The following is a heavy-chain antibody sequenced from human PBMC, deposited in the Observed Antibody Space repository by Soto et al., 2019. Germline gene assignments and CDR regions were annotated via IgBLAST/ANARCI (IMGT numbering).Heavy chain of an antibody. CDR2: ISSSGSTI. CDR1: GFTFSDYY. V-gene: IGHV3-11*01. J-gene: IGHJ3*02. CDR3: ARALGAGVNDAFDI. Sequence: GGSLRLSCAASGFTFSDYYMSWIRQAPGKGLEWVSYISSSGSTIYYADSVKGRFTISRDNAKNSLYLQMNSLRAEDTAVYYCARALGAGVNDAFDIWGQGTMVTVSS. D-gene: IGHD3-10*01.